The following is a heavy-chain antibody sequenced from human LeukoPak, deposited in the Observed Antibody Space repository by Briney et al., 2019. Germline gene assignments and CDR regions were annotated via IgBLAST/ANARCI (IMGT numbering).Heavy chain of an antibody. J-gene: IGHJ5*02. CDR1: GGSISSSSYY. Sequence: PSETLSLTCTVSGGSISSSSYYWGWIRQPPGKGLEWIGSIYYSGSTYYNPSLKSRVTISIDTSKNQFSLKLSSVTAADTAVYSCARQSGAYNWFDPWRQGPLVSVSS. CDR3: ARQSGAYNWFDP. CDR2: IYYSGST. V-gene: IGHV4-39*01. D-gene: IGHD3-10*01.